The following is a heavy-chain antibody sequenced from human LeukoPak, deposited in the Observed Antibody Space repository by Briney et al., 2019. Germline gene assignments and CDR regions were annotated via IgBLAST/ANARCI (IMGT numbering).Heavy chain of an antibody. CDR2: IYSSGTT. CDR3: ARDPGIVGPARAVV. V-gene: IGHV3-53*01. CDR1: GFTVSSSY. J-gene: IGHJ4*02. D-gene: IGHD1-26*01. Sequence: GGSLRLSCAASGFTVSSSYMNWVRQAPGKGLEWVSVIYSSGTTYYADSVKGRFTISRDNAKNTVYLQMNNLRVEDTAVYYYARDPGIVGPARAVVWGQGTLVTVSS.